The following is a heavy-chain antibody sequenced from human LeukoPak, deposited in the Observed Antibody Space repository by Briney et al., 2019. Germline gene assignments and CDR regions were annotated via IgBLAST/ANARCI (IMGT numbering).Heavy chain of an antibody. V-gene: IGHV3-23*01. J-gene: IGHJ4*02. D-gene: IGHD2-2*01. CDR1: GFTVSSNS. CDR3: AKDPAFSY. Sequence: GGSLRLSCTVSGFTVSSNSMSWVRQAPGKGLKWVSGINNSGGRTHYADPVKGRFTISRDNSKNTLYLQMNSLRAEDTAVYYCAKDPAFSYWGQGTLVTVSS. CDR2: INNSGGRT.